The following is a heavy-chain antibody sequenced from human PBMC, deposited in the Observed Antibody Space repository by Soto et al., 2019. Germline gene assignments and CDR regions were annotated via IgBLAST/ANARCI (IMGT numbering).Heavy chain of an antibody. CDR2: INHSGST. D-gene: IGHD2-8*01. J-gene: IGHJ5*02. V-gene: IGHV4-34*01. CDR3: ARGLGIRVLWFDP. CDR1: GGSFSGYY. Sequence: SETLSLTCAVYGGSFSGYYWSWIRQPPGKGLEWIGEINHSGSTNYNPSLKSRVTISVDTSKNQFSLKLSSVTAADTAVYYCARGLGIRVLWFDPWGQGTLVTVSS.